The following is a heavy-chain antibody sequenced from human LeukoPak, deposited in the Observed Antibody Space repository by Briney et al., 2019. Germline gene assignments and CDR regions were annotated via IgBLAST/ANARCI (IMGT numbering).Heavy chain of an antibody. CDR3: AREGGGYCSSTSCLKYYFDY. CDR1: GFTFSSYW. V-gene: IGHV3-7*01. D-gene: IGHD2-2*01. J-gene: IGHJ4*02. CDR2: IKQDGSEK. Sequence: GGSLRLSCAASGFTFSSYWMSWVRQAPGKGLEWVANIKQDGSEKYYVDSVKGRFTISRDNAKNSLYLQMNSLRAEDTAVYYCAREGGGYCSSTSCLKYYFDYWGQGTLVTVPS.